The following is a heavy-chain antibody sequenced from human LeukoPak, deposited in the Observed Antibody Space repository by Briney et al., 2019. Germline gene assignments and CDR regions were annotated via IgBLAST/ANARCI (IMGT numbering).Heavy chain of an antibody. J-gene: IGHJ6*02. V-gene: IGHV5-51*01. CDR3: ARHPYSHYYGMDV. CDR1: GYSFTSYW. Sequence: GESLKISCKGSGYSFTSYWIGWWRQLPGKALGWLGIIYPGDSDTRYSPSFQGQVTISADKSISTAYLQWSSLKASDTAMYYCARHPYSHYYGMDVWGQGTTVTVSS. D-gene: IGHD4-11*01. CDR2: IYPGDSDT.